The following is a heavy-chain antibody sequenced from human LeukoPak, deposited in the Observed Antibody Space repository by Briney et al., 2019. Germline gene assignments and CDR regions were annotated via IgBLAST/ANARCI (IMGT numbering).Heavy chain of an antibody. V-gene: IGHV1-69*04. Sequence: ASVKVCWKASGGTFSREAFIWVRQAPGQGLEWMGRIIPILNIADYAQKFQGRVTITADTSTSAAYVELSSLRSEDTAVYYCARVAGSSYDYWGQGTLVTVSS. CDR1: GGTFSREA. CDR2: IIPILNIA. CDR3: ARVAGSSYDY. D-gene: IGHD3-10*01. J-gene: IGHJ4*02.